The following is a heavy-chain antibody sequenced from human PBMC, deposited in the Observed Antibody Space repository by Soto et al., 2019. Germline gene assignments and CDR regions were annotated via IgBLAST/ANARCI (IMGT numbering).Heavy chain of an antibody. J-gene: IGHJ6*03. V-gene: IGHV4-59*08. CDR3: ARTWTSRRYYYYYMDV. D-gene: IGHD2-2*01. CDR1: GGSISSYY. CDR2: IYYSGST. Sequence: SETLSLTCTVPGGSISSYYWSWIRQPPGKGLEWIGYIYYSGSTNYNPSLKSRVTISVDTSKNQFSLKLSSVTAADTAVYYCARTWTSRRYYYYYMDVWGKGTTVTVSS.